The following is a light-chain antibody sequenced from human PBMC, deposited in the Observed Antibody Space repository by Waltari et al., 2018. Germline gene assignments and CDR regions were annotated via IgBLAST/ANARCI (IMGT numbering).Light chain of an antibody. CDR1: NIGSKS. CDR2: RDI. V-gene: IGLV3-9*01. Sequence: SYELTQPLSVSVALGQTASIACGGKNIGSKSVHWYQQKPGQPPVLVIYRDIKRHSGFPERFFGVTSAHTATLTISTAQAGDEADYYCQVWDSTIMVFGGGINLTVL. CDR3: QVWDSTIMV. J-gene: IGLJ2*01.